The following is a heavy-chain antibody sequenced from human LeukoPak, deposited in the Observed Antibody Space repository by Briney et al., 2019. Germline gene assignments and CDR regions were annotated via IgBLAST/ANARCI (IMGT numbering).Heavy chain of an antibody. CDR1: RYTFTGYY. Sequence: SVKLSCKACRYTFTGYYMHWVRQAPGQGREWMGWIDPHSGGTTYEKKFQGRGTIASGRPSSPAYMALRTLRSDDTAVYYCARDRDRSGSQSYWGQGTLVTVSS. D-gene: IGHD1-26*01. CDR3: ARDRDRSGSQSY. V-gene: IGHV1-2*02. CDR2: IDPHSGGT. J-gene: IGHJ4*02.